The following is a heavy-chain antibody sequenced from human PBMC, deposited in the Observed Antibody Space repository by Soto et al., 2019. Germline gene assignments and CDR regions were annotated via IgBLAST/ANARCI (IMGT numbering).Heavy chain of an antibody. Sequence: NPSETLSLTCTVSGGSISSSSYYWGWIRQPPGKGLEWIGSIYYSGSTYYNPSLKSRVTISVDTSKNQFSLKLSSVTAADTAVYYCARLNVVPAAIGLDPWGQGTLVTVSS. CDR3: ARLNVVPAAIGLDP. CDR1: GGSISSSSYY. V-gene: IGHV4-39*01. J-gene: IGHJ5*02. CDR2: IYYSGST. D-gene: IGHD2-2*02.